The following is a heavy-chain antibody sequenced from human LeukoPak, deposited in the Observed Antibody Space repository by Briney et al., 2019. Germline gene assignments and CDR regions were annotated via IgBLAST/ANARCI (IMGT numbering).Heavy chain of an antibody. CDR1: GLTFSSHW. CDR2: ISYDGSNK. J-gene: IGHJ6*02. Sequence: GGSLRLSCAASGLTFSSHWMHWVRQAPGKGLEWVAVISYDGSNKYYADSVKGRFTISRDNSKNTLYLQMNSLRAEDTAVYYCAKGVYGMDVWGQGTTVTVSS. CDR3: AKGVYGMDV. V-gene: IGHV3-30*18.